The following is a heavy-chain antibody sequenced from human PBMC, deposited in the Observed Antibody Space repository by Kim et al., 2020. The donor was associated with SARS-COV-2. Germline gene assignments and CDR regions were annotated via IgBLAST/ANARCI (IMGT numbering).Heavy chain of an antibody. CDR3: ARLTTTTVEVDGKGSTAVDF. D-gene: IGHD2-15*01. V-gene: IGHV4-39*01. CDR2: IYSSGIPS. Sequence: SETLSLTCSVSDDSLSDTSFYWGWIRQPPGTGLEWIGGIYSSGIPSSYNASLQSRVTLSVETSKKQFSLRLNSVTAADTAVYYCARLTTTTVEVDGKGSTAVDFWGQGTLVTVSS. J-gene: IGHJ4*02. CDR1: DDSLSDTSFY.